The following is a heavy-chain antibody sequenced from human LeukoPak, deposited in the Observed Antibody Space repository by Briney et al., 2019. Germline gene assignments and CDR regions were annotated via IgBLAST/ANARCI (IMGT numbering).Heavy chain of an antibody. CDR1: GGSFSGYY. J-gene: IGHJ4*02. CDR2: INHSGST. Sequence: SETLSLTCAVYGGSFSGYYWSWIRQPPGKGLEWIGEINHSGSTNYNPSLKSRVTISVDTSKSQFSLKLSSVTAADTAVYYCARVPAVVVITRGWTFDYWGQGTLVTVSS. D-gene: IGHD3-22*01. CDR3: ARVPAVVVITRGWTFDY. V-gene: IGHV4-34*01.